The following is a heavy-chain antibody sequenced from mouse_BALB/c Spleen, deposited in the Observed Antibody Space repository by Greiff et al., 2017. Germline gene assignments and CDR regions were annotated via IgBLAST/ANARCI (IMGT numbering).Heavy chain of an antibody. D-gene: IGHD2-10*01. Sequence: VQLKQSGAELVKPGASLKLSCTASGFNIKDTYMHWVKQRPEQGLEWLGRIDPANGTTKYDPKFHGKATITADTSANTACLQLSSLTTEDTAVYYCDGSRAYYGNYDYAMDYWGQGTSVTVSS. CDR1: GFNIKDTY. CDR3: DGSRAYYGNYDYAMDY. J-gene: IGHJ4*01. CDR2: IDPANGTT. V-gene: IGHV14-3*02.